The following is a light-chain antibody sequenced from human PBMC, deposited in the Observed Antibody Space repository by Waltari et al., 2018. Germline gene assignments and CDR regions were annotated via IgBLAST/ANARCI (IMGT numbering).Light chain of an antibody. CDR3: QTSDRSGSYPI. Sequence: SELTQPPSVSVSPGQTARITCSGDALANRFTSWYQQKPGQAPKLMIYKNTQGLSGIPARFSVSRSGTGVTLIVAGVQEEDEADYYCQTSDRSGSYPIFGGGTKLAV. CDR2: KNT. V-gene: IGLV3-25*03. J-gene: IGLJ2*01. CDR1: ALANRF.